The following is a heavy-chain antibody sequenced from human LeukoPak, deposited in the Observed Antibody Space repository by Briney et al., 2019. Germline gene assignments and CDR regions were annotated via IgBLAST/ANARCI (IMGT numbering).Heavy chain of an antibody. CDR1: GGSISSSSYY. J-gene: IGHJ4*02. V-gene: IGHV4-39*01. Sequence: PSEILSLTCTVSGGSISSSSYYWGWIRQPPGKGLEWIGSIYYSGSTYYNPSLKSRVTISVDTSKNQFSLKLSSVTAADTAVYYCARHSRGYWIDYWGQGTLVTVSS. CDR2: IYYSGST. CDR3: ARHSRGYWIDY. D-gene: IGHD3-22*01.